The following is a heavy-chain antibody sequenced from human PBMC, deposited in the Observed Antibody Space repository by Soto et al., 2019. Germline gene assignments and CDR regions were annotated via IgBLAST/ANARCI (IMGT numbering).Heavy chain of an antibody. Sequence: EVQLVESGGGLVQPGGSLRLSCAASGFILSSYTMNWVRQAPGKGLEWVSSISASSTYIYYAESMKGRFTISRDNAQXXXXXXXXXXXXXXXXXXXXXXXXXXXPWMYGGQGTLVTVSS. CDR2: ISASSTYI. CDR3: XXXXXXXPWMY. J-gene: IGHJ4*02. CDR1: GFILSSYT. V-gene: IGHV3-21*01. D-gene: IGHD2-2*03.